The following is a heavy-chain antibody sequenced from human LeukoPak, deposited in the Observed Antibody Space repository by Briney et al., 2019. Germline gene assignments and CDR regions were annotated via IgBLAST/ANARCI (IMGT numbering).Heavy chain of an antibody. CDR2: IKPDGSEK. V-gene: IGHV3-7*01. D-gene: IGHD3-22*01. CDR3: AKDGVYYDSSGYYYYFDY. Sequence: PGGSLRLSCAASGFTFSTYWMTWVRQAPGKGLEWVAIIKPDGSEKYYVDSVKGRFTISRDNSKNTLYLQMNSLRAEDTAVYYCAKDGVYYDSSGYYYYFDYWGQGTLVTVSS. J-gene: IGHJ4*02. CDR1: GFTFSTYW.